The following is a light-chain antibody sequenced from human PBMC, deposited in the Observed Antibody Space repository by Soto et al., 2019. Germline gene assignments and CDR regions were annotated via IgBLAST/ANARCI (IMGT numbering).Light chain of an antibody. CDR1: QSVGSNY. CDR2: DAS. CDR3: QQYKNWPRT. V-gene: IGKV3D-20*02. Sequence: EIVLTQSPDTLSLSPGERATLSCRASQSVGSNYLAWYQQKPGQAPRLLMYDASGRASGIPDRFTGSGSGTDFTLTISSLEPEDFGVYYCQQYKNWPRTFGRGTKVDIK. J-gene: IGKJ4*02.